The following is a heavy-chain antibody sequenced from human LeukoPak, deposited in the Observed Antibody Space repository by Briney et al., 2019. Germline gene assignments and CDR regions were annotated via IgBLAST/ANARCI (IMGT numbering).Heavy chain of an antibody. CDR1: GFIFTNYF. CDR2: IKQDGSEK. Sequence: GGSLRLSCAASGFIFTNYFMSWVRQAPGKGLEWVANIKQDGSEKYYVDSVKGRFTISRDNAKNSLYLQMNSLRAEDTAVYYCARDLWFGESFDYWGQGTLVTVSS. V-gene: IGHV3-7*03. J-gene: IGHJ4*02. CDR3: ARDLWFGESFDY. D-gene: IGHD3-10*01.